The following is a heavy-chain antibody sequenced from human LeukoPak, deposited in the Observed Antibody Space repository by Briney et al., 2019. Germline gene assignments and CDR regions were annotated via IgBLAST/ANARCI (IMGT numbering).Heavy chain of an antibody. J-gene: IGHJ4*02. CDR3: ARVSTYFGVVTDFDY. V-gene: IGHV1-2*02. CDR1: GYTFTGYY. D-gene: IGHD3-3*01. CDR2: INPNSGGT. Sequence: GASVKVSCKASGYTFTGYYMHWVRQAPGQGLEWMGWINPNSGGTNYAQKFQGRVTMTRDTSISTAYMELSSLRSEDTAVYYCARVSTYFGVVTDFDYWGQGTLVTVSS.